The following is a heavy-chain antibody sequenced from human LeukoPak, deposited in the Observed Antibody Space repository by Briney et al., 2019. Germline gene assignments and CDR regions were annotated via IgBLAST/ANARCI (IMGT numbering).Heavy chain of an antibody. D-gene: IGHD4-17*01. V-gene: IGHV4-34*01. CDR3: ARVYGYYYYGMDV. CDR1: GGSFSGYY. CDR2: INHSGST. Sequence: SETLSLTCAVYGGSFSGYYWSWIRQPPGKGLEWIGEINHSGSTNYNPSLKSRVTIPVDTSKNQFSLKLSSVTAADTAVYYCARVYGYYYYGMDVWGQGTTVTVSS. J-gene: IGHJ6*02.